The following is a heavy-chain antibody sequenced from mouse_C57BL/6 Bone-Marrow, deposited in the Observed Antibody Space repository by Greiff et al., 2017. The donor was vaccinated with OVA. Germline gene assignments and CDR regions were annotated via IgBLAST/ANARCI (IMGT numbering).Heavy chain of an antibody. D-gene: IGHD1-1*01. V-gene: IGHV14-2*01. CDR1: GFNIKDYY. CDR2: IDPEDGET. CDR3: ASHHYYGSIDWYFDV. Sequence: EVQLQQSGAELVKPGASVKLSCTASGFNIKDYYMHWVKQRTEQGLEWIGRIDPEDGETKYAPTFHGKATITADTSSNTAFLQLSSLTSEDTAVYYCASHHYYGSIDWYFDVWGTGTTVTVSS. J-gene: IGHJ1*03.